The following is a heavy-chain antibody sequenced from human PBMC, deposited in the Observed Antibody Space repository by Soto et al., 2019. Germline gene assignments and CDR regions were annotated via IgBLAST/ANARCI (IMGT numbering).Heavy chain of an antibody. CDR1: GYSLTTIW. Sequence: GESLKISCKAAGYSLTTIWIGWVRQMPGKCLEWMGIIFPSDSDTRYSPSFQGQVTISVDKSISTAYLQWSSLKASDTAMYYCARRPGSWFDPWGQGTLVTVSS. CDR2: IFPSDSDT. V-gene: IGHV5-51*01. J-gene: IGHJ5*02. D-gene: IGHD3-10*01. CDR3: ARRPGSWFDP.